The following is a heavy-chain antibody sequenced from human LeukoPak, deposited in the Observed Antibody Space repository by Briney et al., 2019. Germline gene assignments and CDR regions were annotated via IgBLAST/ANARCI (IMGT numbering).Heavy chain of an antibody. CDR3: ARHYYDSSGYLYYFDY. J-gene: IGHJ4*02. Sequence: GESLKISCQGSGYDSGVSFTSHSIAWVRQMPGKGLEWMGIIYPGDSDTRYSPSFQGQVTISADKSISTAYLQWSSLKASDTAMYYCARHYYDSSGYLYYFDYWGQGTLVTVSS. D-gene: IGHD3-22*01. CDR2: IYPGDSDT. V-gene: IGHV5-51*01. CDR1: GYDSGVSFTSHS.